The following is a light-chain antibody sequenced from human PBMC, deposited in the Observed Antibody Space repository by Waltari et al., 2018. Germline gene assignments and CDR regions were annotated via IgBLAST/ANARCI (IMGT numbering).Light chain of an antibody. Sequence: DIQITQSPSTLSASVGDRVTITCRASQSISTWLAWYQQKPGKAPKLLIYKASRLEGGVPSRFSGSGSGTEFTLTISSLQPDDFATYYCQQYTGPWTFGQGTKVEIK. CDR1: QSISTW. CDR3: QQYTGPWT. V-gene: IGKV1-5*03. J-gene: IGKJ1*01. CDR2: KAS.